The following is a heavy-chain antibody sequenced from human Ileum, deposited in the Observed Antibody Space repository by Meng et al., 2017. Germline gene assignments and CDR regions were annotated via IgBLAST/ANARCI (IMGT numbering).Heavy chain of an antibody. CDR1: GYSISSGYY. CDR3: ARVRSSQMYYFDY. CDR2: IYHSGST. J-gene: IGHJ4*02. Sequence: SETLSLTCTVSGYSISSGYYWGWIRQPPGEGLEWIGNIYHSGSTYYNPSLKSRVTISIDTSKNQFSLKLSSVTAADTAVYYCARVRSSQMYYFDYWGQGALVTV. D-gene: IGHD6-13*01. V-gene: IGHV4-38-2*02.